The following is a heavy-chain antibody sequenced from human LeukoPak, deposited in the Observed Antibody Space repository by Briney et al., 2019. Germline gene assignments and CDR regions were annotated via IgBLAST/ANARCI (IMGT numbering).Heavy chain of an antibody. CDR2: ISSSGSTI. V-gene: IGHV3-11*01. J-gene: IGHJ1*01. CDR1: GGSISSYY. CDR3: ARDDLYGSQH. Sequence: LSLTCTVSGGSISSYYWSWIRQAPGKGLEWVSYISSSGSTIYYADSVKGRFTISRDNAKNSLYLQMNSLRAEDTAVYYCARDDLYGSQHWGQGTLVTVSS. D-gene: IGHD3-10*01.